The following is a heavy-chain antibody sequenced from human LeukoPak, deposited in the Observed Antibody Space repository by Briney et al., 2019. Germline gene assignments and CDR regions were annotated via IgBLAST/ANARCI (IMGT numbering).Heavy chain of an antibody. V-gene: IGHV4-59*01. Sequence: SETLSLTCTVSGGSISTYYWNWIRQPPGKGLEWIGYIYHSGSTNYNPSLQSRVTISVDTSKNQFSLNLNSVTAADTAVYYCAEAVRAYWGQGTLVTVSS. D-gene: IGHD6-25*01. CDR1: GGSISTYY. J-gene: IGHJ4*02. CDR3: AEAVRAY. CDR2: IYHSGST.